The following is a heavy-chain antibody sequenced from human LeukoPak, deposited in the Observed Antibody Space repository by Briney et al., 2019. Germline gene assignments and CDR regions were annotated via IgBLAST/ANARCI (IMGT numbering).Heavy chain of an antibody. V-gene: IGHV4-4*07. CDR3: ARQARERDIVLMVYASGAFDY. CDR1: GGSISSYY. Sequence: PSETLSLTCTVSGGSISSYYWSWIRQPAGKGLEWIGRIYTSGSTNYNPSLKSRVTISVDTSKNQFSLKLSSVTTADTAVYYCARQARERDIVLMVYASGAFDYWGQGTLVTVSS. J-gene: IGHJ4*02. D-gene: IGHD2-8*01. CDR2: IYTSGST.